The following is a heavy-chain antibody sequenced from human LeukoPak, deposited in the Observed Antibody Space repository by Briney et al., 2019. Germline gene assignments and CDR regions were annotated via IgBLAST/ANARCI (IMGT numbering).Heavy chain of an antibody. J-gene: IGHJ4*02. D-gene: IGHD4-17*01. CDR1: GGSISSGGYY. Sequence: SQTLSLTCTVSGGSISSGGYYWSWIRQHPGKGLEWIGYIYYSGSTYYNPSLKSRVTISADTSKNQFSLKLSSVTAADTAVYYCAREQGGDYEVFDYWGQGTLVTVSS. V-gene: IGHV4-31*03. CDR2: IYYSGST. CDR3: AREQGGDYEVFDY.